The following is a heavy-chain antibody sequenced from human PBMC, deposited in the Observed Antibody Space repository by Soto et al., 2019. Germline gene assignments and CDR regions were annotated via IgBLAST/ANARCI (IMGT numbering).Heavy chain of an antibody. V-gene: IGHV4-59*01. D-gene: IGHD3-22*01. J-gene: IGHJ4*02. CDR2: IYYSGST. CDR1: GDSISGYY. Sequence: PXXTLSLYFTVCGDSISGYYWCWIHQPPGKGLECIGYIYYSGSTNYNPSLKSRVTISVDTSKNQFSLKLSSVTAAETAVYYCVKVEYYYDSSGYYPFDYWGQGTLVTV. CDR3: VKVEYYYDSSGYYPFDY.